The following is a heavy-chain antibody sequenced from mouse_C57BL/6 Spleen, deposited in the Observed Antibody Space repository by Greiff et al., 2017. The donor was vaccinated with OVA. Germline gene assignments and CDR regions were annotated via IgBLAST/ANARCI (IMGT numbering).Heavy chain of an antibody. Sequence: VQLQQSGAELARPGASVKMSCKASGYTFTSYTMHWVKQRPGQGLEWIGYINPSSGYTKYNQKFKDKATLTADKSSSTAYMQLSSLTSEDSAVYYCGRSAAAQATTWFAYWGQGTLGTVS. D-gene: IGHD3-2*02. CDR1: GYTFTSYT. CDR3: GRSAAAQATTWFAY. V-gene: IGHV1-4*01. J-gene: IGHJ3*01. CDR2: INPSSGYT.